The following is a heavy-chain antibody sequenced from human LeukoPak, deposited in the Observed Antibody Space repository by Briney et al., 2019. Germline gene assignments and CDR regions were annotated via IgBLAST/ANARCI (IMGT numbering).Heavy chain of an antibody. V-gene: IGHV3-30*02. CDR1: GFTFGSYG. CDR2: IRSDGSNK. Sequence: GGSLRLSCAASGFTFGSYGMHWVRQAPGKGLEWVTFIRSDGSNKYYADSVKGRFTISRDNSKNTLYLQMNSLRAEDTAVYYCAKDDGGSYLSAFDIWGQGTMVTVSS. CDR3: AKDDGGSYLSAFDI. J-gene: IGHJ3*02. D-gene: IGHD1-26*01.